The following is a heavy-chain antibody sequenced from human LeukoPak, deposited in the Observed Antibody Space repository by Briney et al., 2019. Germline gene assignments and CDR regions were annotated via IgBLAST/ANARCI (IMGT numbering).Heavy chain of an antibody. V-gene: IGHV4-39*01. CDR2: IYYSGST. D-gene: IGHD2-15*01. CDR3: ARRYCSGGSCYFDAFDV. Sequence: SETLSLTCTVSGGSISSSSYYWGWIRQPPGKGLEWIGSIYYSGSTYYNPSLKSRVTISVDTSKNQFSLKLSSVTAADTAVYYSARRYCSGGSCYFDAFDVWGQGTMVTVSS. J-gene: IGHJ3*01. CDR1: GGSISSSSYY.